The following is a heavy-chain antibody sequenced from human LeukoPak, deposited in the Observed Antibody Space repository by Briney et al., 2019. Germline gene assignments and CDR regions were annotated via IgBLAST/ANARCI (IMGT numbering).Heavy chain of an antibody. CDR2: INHSGST. CDR3: ARGPAAGIRYFDY. J-gene: IGHJ4*02. V-gene: IGHV4-34*01. D-gene: IGHD6-13*01. Sequence: PSETLSLTCAVYGGSFSGYYWSWIRQPPGKGLEWIGEINHSGSTNYNPSLKSRVTISVDTSKNQFSLKLSSVTAADTAVYYCARGPAAGIRYFDYWGQGTLVTVSS. CDR1: GGSFSGYY.